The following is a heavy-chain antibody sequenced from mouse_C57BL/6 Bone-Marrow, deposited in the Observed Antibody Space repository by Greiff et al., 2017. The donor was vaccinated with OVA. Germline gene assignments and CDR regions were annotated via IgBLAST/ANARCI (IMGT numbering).Heavy chain of an antibody. CDR3: AREGGLGRYGFAY. D-gene: IGHD4-1*01. CDR2: IYPRDGST. Sequence: QVQLKQSGPELVKPGASVKLSCKASGYTFTSYDINWVKQRPGQGLEWIGRIYPRDGSTKYNEKFKGKATLTVDTSSSTAYVELHSLTSEDSAVYVCAREGGLGRYGFAYWGQGTLVTVSA. J-gene: IGHJ3*01. V-gene: IGHV1-85*01. CDR1: GYTFTSYD.